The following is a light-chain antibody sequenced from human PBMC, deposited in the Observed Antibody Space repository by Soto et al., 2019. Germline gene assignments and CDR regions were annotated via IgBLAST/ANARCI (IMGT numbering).Light chain of an antibody. V-gene: IGLV2-23*01. CDR1: SSDVGNYNL. Sequence: QSVLTQSASVSGSPGQSITISCTGTSSDVGNYNLVSWYQQHPGKATKLMIYEDSKRPSGVSNRFSGSKSGNTASLTISGLQAEDEGDYYCCSYAGSSTYVFGTGTKVTVL. CDR2: EDS. CDR3: CSYAGSSTYV. J-gene: IGLJ1*01.